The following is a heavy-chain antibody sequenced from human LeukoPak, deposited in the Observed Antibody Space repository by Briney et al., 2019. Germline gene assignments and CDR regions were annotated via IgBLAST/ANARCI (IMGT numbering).Heavy chain of an antibody. J-gene: IGHJ3*02. CDR2: IWYDGSRY. CDR1: GFSFSSYA. CDR3: AREKDDAFDI. V-gene: IGHV3-33*01. Sequence: GRSLRLSCAASGFSFSSYAMHWVRQAPGKGLEWVAVIWYDGSRYYYADSVKGRFTISRDNSKNTLYLQMNSLRAEDTAVYHCAREKDDAFDIWGQGTMVTVSS.